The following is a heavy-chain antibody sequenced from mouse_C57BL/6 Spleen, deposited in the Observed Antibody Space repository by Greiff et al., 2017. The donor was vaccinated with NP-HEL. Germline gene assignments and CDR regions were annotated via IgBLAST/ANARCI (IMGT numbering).Heavy chain of an antibody. D-gene: IGHD1-1*01. CDR2: IDPETGGT. CDR3: TRRRAFITTVVAFDY. V-gene: IGHV1-15*01. J-gene: IGHJ2*01. CDR1: GYTFTDYE. Sequence: QVQLKESGAELVRPGASVTLSCKASGYTFTDYEMHWVKQTPVHGLEWIGAIDPETGGTAYNQKFKGKAILTADKSSSTAYMELRSLTSEDSAVYYCTRRRAFITTVVAFDYWGQGTTLTVSS.